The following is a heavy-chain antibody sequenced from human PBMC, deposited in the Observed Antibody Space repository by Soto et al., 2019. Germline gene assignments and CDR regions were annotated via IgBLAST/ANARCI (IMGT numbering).Heavy chain of an antibody. CDR3: VKTWNPGSHNWFAP. Sequence: GGSLRLSCAASGFTFGSYGMHWFRQAPGKGLEWVAVISYDGSNKYYADSVKGRFTISRDNSKNTLYLQMNSLRAEDTAVYYCVKTWNPGSHNWFAPSGQRTLVTVAS. CDR1: GFTFGSYG. D-gene: IGHD1-1*01. J-gene: IGHJ5*02. V-gene: IGHV3-30*18. CDR2: ISYDGSNK.